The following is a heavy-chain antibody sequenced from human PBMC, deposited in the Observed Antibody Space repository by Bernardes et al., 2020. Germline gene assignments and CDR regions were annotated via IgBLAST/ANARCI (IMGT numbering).Heavy chain of an antibody. J-gene: IGHJ4*02. Sequence: ASVKVSCKVSGYTLTELSMHWVRQAPGKGLEWMGGFDPEDGETIYAQKFQGRVTMTEDTSTDTAYMELSSLRSEDTAVYYCATVISLKGYYYGSGSYSRTAYYFDYWGQGTLVTVSS. CDR2: FDPEDGET. D-gene: IGHD3-10*01. CDR1: GYTLTELS. V-gene: IGHV1-24*01. CDR3: ATVISLKGYYYGSGSYSRTAYYFDY.